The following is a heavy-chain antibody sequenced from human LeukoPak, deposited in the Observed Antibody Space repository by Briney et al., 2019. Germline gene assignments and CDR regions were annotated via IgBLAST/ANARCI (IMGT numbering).Heavy chain of an antibody. CDR2: IKQDGSEK. CDR1: GFAFSSYW. D-gene: IGHD4-17*01. Sequence: GGSLRLSCAASGFAFSSYWMTWVRQAPGKGLEWVANIKQDGSEKNCVDSVMGRFTISRDNAKNSLHLQMNSLRAEDTAVYYCAKADFGDYFDYWGQGTLVTVSS. CDR3: AKADFGDYFDY. J-gene: IGHJ4*02. V-gene: IGHV3-7*01.